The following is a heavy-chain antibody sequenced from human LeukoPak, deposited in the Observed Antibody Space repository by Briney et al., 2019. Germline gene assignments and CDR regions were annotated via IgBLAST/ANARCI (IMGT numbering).Heavy chain of an antibody. CDR2: INSNIGGT. D-gene: IGHD1-20*01. V-gene: IGHV1-2*02. CDR1: GYTFTAYY. Sequence: ASVKVSCKASGYTFTAYYIHWVRQAPGQGLEWMGWINSNIGGTNYAQKFQGRVTMTRDTSISTAYMELSSLRSDDTAVYYCARVEESITGTNPEGFDYWGQGTLVTVSS. CDR3: ARVEESITGTNPEGFDY. J-gene: IGHJ4*02.